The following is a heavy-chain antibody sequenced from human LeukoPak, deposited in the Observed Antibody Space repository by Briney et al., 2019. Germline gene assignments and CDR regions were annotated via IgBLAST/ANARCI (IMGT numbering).Heavy chain of an antibody. V-gene: IGHV3-48*03. Sequence: GGSLRLSCAASRFTFSSYEMNWVRQAPGKGLVWVSCISSSGSNIYYADSVKGRFTISRDNAKNSLYLQMNSLRLEDTAVYYCASAMYYYDSSGYFDYWGQGTLVTVSS. J-gene: IGHJ4*02. CDR2: ISSSGSNI. CDR1: RFTFSSYE. CDR3: ASAMYYYDSSGYFDY. D-gene: IGHD3-22*01.